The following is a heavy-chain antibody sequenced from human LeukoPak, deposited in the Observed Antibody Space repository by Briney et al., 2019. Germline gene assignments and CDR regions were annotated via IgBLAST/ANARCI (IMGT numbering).Heavy chain of an antibody. J-gene: IGHJ4*02. V-gene: IGHV1-69*13. CDR1: GGTFSSYA. Sequence: SVKVSCKASGGTFSSYAISWVRQAPGQGLEWMGGIIPIFGTANYAQKFQGRVTITADESTSTAYMELSSLRSEDTAVYYCAREKTRWLQFAAFLDWGQGTLVTVSS. CDR3: AREKTRWLQFAAFLD. D-gene: IGHD5-24*01. CDR2: IIPIFGTA.